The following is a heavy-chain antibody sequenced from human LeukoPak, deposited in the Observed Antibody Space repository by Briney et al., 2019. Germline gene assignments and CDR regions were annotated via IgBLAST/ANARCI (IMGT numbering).Heavy chain of an antibody. CDR2: IYYSGST. Sequence: ETLSLTCTVSGGSISSYYWSWIRQPPGKGLEWIGYIYYSGSTNYNPSLKSRVTISVDTSKNQFSLKLSSVTAADTAVYYCARAIRGFFFDYWGQGTLVTVSS. V-gene: IGHV4-59*01. CDR1: GGSISSYY. D-gene: IGHD1-14*01. J-gene: IGHJ4*02. CDR3: ARAIRGFFFDY.